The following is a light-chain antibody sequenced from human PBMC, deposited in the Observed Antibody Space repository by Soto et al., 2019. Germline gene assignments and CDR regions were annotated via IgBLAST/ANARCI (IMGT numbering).Light chain of an antibody. CDR1: QSVSSS. CDR2: AAS. Sequence: EIVMTQSPATLAVSPGERATLSCRASQSVSSSLAWYQQNPGQAPRLLIYAASTRATGIPARFSGSGSGTEFTLSISSLQSEDFAVYYCHQYNDWPRTFGRGTKVDIK. V-gene: IGKV3-15*01. J-gene: IGKJ1*01. CDR3: HQYNDWPRT.